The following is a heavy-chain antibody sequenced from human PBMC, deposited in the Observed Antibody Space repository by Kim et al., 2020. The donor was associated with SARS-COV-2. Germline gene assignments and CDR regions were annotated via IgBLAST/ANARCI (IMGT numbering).Heavy chain of an antibody. V-gene: IGHV4-34*01. D-gene: IGHD7-27*01. CDR1: GESFSDYY. CDR2: INHNGDT. J-gene: IGHJ4*02. CDR3: AKLGGRRSY. Sequence: SETLSLTCIVYGESFSDYYWSWIRQPPGKGLEWIGDINHNGDTNHGPSLKIRVSMSVDKSKNQVSLNLTSVTAADTAVYYCAKLGGRRSYWGQGTLVTVSS.